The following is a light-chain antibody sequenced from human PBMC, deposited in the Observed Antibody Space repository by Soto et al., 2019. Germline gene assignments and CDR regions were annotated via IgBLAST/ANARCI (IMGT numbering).Light chain of an antibody. CDR3: QQANSPPLT. CDR1: RHISSC. Sequence: DIQMTQSPSSVSAYVGDRVTITCRASRHISSCLAWYQQKPGQAPNLLIYGASNLRSGVPSRLSGSGSGTDFTLTISSLQPEDSATYYCQQANSPPLTFGGGTKVEIK. V-gene: IGKV1D-12*01. CDR2: GAS. J-gene: IGKJ4*01.